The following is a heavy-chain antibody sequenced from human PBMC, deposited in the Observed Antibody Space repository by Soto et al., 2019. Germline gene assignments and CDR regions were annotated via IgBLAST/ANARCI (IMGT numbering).Heavy chain of an antibody. V-gene: IGHV2-70*01. CDR3: ARAYYYDSSGYYWVDP. CDR1: GFSLSTSGMC. CDR2: IDWDDDK. D-gene: IGHD3-22*01. Sequence: SGPTLVNPTQTLTLTCTFSGFSLSTSGMCVSWIRQPPGKALEWLALIDWDDDKYYSTSLETRLTISKDTSKNQVVLTMTNMDPVDTATYYCARAYYYDSSGYYWVDPWGQGTLVTVSS. J-gene: IGHJ5*02.